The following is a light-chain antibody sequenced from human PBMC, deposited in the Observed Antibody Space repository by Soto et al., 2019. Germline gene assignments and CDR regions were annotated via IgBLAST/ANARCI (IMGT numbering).Light chain of an antibody. V-gene: IGKV4-1*01. CDR3: QQYYSTPRT. CDR2: WAS. Sequence: DIVMTQSPDSLAVSLGERATINCKSSQSVLYSSNNKNYLAWYQQKPGQPPKLLIYWASTRESGVPDRFSGSGSGTDFTLTISSLQAEDVAVYYCQQYYSTPRTFVHGTKVEI. CDR1: QSVLYSSNNKNY. J-gene: IGKJ1*01.